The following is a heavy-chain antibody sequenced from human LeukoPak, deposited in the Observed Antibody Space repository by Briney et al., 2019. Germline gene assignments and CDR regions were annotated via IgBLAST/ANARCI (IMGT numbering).Heavy chain of an antibody. CDR2: ISGSGGST. D-gene: IGHD3-10*01. V-gene: IGHV3-23*01. CDR1: GFTFTIHS. J-gene: IGHJ4*02. CDR3: ANYYGSGSYLIYFDY. Sequence: GGSLRLSCAPSGFTFTIHSMSSVRQAPGKGLEWVSSISGSGGSTYYAAAVKGRFTISRDNSKNTLYLQMNSLRAEDTAVYYCANYYGSGSYLIYFDYWGQGTLVTVSS.